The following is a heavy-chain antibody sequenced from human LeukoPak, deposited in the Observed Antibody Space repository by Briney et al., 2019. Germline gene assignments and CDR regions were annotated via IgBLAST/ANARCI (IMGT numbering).Heavy chain of an antibody. CDR3: TKDLGLRRMI. V-gene: IGHV3-48*04. CDR2: ISAGSGTV. D-gene: IGHD1-14*01. Sequence: GGSLRLSCAASGLSLSSNNMHWVRQAPGGGLEWLSYISAGSGTVFSADSVKGRFSISRDNARESLFLQMNSLRVDDTAVYYCTKDLGLRRMIWGRGTLVVVSS. CDR1: GLSLSSNN. J-gene: IGHJ2*01.